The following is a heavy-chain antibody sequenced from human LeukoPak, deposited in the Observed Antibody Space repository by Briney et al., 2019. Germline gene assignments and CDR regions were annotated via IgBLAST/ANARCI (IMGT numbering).Heavy chain of an antibody. Sequence: SETLSLTCTVSGDSLNTYYWTWIRQTPGKGLEWIGFVASSGTSNYNPSLKSRVSISIDTSKNQFSLALTPVTPADTAVYYCARVVRGVVTSNWFDPWGQGTLVSVSS. CDR2: VASSGTS. V-gene: IGHV4-59*01. CDR3: ARVVRGVVTSNWFDP. CDR1: GDSLNTYY. J-gene: IGHJ5*02. D-gene: IGHD2-21*02.